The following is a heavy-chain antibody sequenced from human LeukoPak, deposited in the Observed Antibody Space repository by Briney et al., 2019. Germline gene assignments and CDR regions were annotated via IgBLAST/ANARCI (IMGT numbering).Heavy chain of an antibody. J-gene: IGHJ5*02. CDR1: GFTFSSYG. D-gene: IGHD6-6*01. V-gene: IGHV3-7*01. CDR2: IKKDGSEK. Sequence: GGSLRLSCSTSGFTFSSYGMSWVRQAPGKGLEWVANIKKDGSEKYYVDSVKGRFTISRDNAKNSLYLQMNSLRAEDTAMYYCARVGGIAARLSWWFDPWGQGTLVTVSS. CDR3: ARVGGIAARLSWWFDP.